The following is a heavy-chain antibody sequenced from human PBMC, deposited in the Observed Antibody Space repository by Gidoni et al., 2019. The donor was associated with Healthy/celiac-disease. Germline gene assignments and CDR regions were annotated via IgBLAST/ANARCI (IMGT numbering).Heavy chain of an antibody. CDR3: ATTGSTSSAFDY. CDR1: GFTFDDYA. CDR2: ISWNSGSI. D-gene: IGHD2-2*01. J-gene: IGHJ4*02. Sequence: EVQLVESGGGLVQPGRSLRLYCAASGFTFDDYAMHWVRQAPGKGLGWVSGISWNSGSIGYADSVKGRFTISRDNAKNSLYLQMNSLRAEDTALYYCATTGSTSSAFDYWGQGTLVTVSS. V-gene: IGHV3-9*01.